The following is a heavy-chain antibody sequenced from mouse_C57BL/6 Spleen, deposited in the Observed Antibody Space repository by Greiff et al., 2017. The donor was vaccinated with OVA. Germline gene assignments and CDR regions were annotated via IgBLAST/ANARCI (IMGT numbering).Heavy chain of an antibody. V-gene: IGHV1-50*01. CDR2: IDPSDSYT. Sequence: QVQLQQPGAELVKPGASVKLSCKASGYTFTSYWMQWVKQRPGQGLEWIGEIDPSDSYTNYNQKFKGKATLTVDTSSSTAYMQLSSLTSEDSAVYYCARGGSNYYFDYWGQGTTRTVSS. CDR1: GYTFTSYW. J-gene: IGHJ2*01. D-gene: IGHD2-5*01. CDR3: ARGGSNYYFDY.